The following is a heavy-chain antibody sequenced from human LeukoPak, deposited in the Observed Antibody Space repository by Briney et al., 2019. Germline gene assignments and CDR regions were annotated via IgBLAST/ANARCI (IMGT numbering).Heavy chain of an antibody. D-gene: IGHD1-14*01. Sequence: GGSLRLSCAASGFTFSSYGMHWVRQAPGKGLEWVAFIRYDSTTKYYADSVKGRFTISRDNSKNTLYLQMNSLRAEDTAVYYCARVRIKVAGDDAFDIWGQGTMVTVSS. J-gene: IGHJ3*02. CDR2: IRYDSTTK. CDR3: ARVRIKVAGDDAFDI. V-gene: IGHV3-30*02. CDR1: GFTFSSYG.